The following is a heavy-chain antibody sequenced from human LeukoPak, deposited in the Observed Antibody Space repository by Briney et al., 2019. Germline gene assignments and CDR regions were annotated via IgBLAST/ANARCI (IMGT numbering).Heavy chain of an antibody. Sequence: PSETLSLTCAVSGYSISSGYYWGWIRPPPGKGLEWIGSIYHSGSTYYNPSLKSRVTISVDTSKNQFSLKLSSVTAADTAVYYCARRPWYYYDSSGSYFDYWGQGTLVTVSS. V-gene: IGHV4-38-2*01. J-gene: IGHJ4*02. D-gene: IGHD3-22*01. CDR3: ARRPWYYYDSSGSYFDY. CDR1: GYSISSGYY. CDR2: IYHSGST.